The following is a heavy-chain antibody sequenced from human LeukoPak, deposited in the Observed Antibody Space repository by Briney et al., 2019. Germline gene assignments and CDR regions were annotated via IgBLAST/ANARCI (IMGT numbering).Heavy chain of an antibody. Sequence: SLRLSXXXXGFTXXXXYMSWIRXAPGKGLEWVSYISSSGSTIYYADSVKGRFTISRDNAKNSLYLQMNSLGAEDTAVYYCARASYYDFWSGYLMGWFDPWGQGTLVTVSS. V-gene: IGHV3-11*01. CDR2: ISSSGSTI. CDR1: GFTXXXXY. D-gene: IGHD3-3*01. J-gene: IGHJ5*02. CDR3: ARASYYDFWSGYLMGWFDP.